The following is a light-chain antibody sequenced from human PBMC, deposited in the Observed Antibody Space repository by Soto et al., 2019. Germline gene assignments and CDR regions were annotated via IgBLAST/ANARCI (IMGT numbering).Light chain of an antibody. V-gene: IGLV2-23*02. J-gene: IGLJ2*01. CDR3: CSHAGSSTHVV. Sequence: QSALTQPASVSGSPGQSITISCTGTTSDVGSYNLVSWYQHHTGKAPRLMIFEVTRRPSGVSNRFSGSKSGNTASLTISGLLAEDDADYYCCSHAGSSTHVVFGGGTKLTVL. CDR1: TSDVGSYNL. CDR2: EVT.